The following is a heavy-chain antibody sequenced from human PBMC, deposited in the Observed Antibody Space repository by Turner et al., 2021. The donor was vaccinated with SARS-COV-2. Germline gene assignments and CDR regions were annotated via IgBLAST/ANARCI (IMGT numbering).Heavy chain of an antibody. D-gene: IGHD3-10*01. V-gene: IGHV3-23*01. CDR3: AKDAGVEESFFDY. J-gene: IGHJ4*02. CDR2: ISGSGENT. CDR1: GLTFNNFG. Sequence: EVQLLESGGGLVQPGGSLRLPCTASGLTFNNFGMSWVRQAPGKGLEWVSTISGSGENTHYAESVKGRFTISGDNSKNTLYLQMNSLRAEDTAIYYCAKDAGVEESFFDYWGQGTLVTVSS.